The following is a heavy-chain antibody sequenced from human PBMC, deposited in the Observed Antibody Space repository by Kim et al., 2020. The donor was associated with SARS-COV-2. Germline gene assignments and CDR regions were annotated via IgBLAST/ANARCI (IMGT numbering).Heavy chain of an antibody. V-gene: IGHV5-51*01. J-gene: IGHJ4*02. CDR2: T. D-gene: IGHD1-26*01. Sequence: TRYSPSFQGQVTISADKSINTANLQWSSLKASDTAIYYCARRSGTYFDYWGQGTLVTVSS. CDR3: ARRSGTYFDY.